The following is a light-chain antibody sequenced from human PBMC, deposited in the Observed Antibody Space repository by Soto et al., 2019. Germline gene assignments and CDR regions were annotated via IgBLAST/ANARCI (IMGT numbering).Light chain of an antibody. J-gene: IGKJ1*01. CDR2: GAS. CDR1: QSVSSN. CDR3: QQYNNWPLWT. Sequence: ETVMTESPATLSVSPGERATLSCRASQSVSSNLAWYQQKPGQAPRLLMYGASTRATGIPARFSGSGSGTELTLTISSLQSEDFAVYYCQQYNNWPLWTCGQGTKVEIK. V-gene: IGKV3-15*01.